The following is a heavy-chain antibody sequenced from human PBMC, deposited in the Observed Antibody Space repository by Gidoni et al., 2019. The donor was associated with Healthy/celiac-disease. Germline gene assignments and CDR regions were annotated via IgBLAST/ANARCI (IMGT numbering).Heavy chain of an antibody. V-gene: IGHV4-34*01. Sequence: QVQLQQWGAGLLKPSETLSLTCAVYGWSFSGYYWSWIRQPPGKGLEWIGEINHSGSTNYNPSLKSRVTISVDTSKNQFSLKLSSVTAADTAVYYCAIPLSGRRTHDYWGQGTLVTVSS. CDR2: INHSGST. J-gene: IGHJ4*02. CDR1: GWSFSGYY. D-gene: IGHD1-26*01. CDR3: AIPLSGRRTHDY.